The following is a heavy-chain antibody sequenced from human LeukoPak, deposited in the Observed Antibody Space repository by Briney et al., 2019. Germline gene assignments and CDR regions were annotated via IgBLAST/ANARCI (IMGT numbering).Heavy chain of an antibody. Sequence: GGSLRLSCAASGFTFSSYAMSWVRQAPGKGLEWVSAISGSGGSTYYADSVKGRFTISRDNSKNTLYLQMNSLRAEDTAVYYCAKKEVGYCSSTSCYHQAIDYWGQGTLVTVSS. D-gene: IGHD2-2*01. J-gene: IGHJ4*02. CDR3: AKKEVGYCSSTSCYHQAIDY. CDR1: GFTFSSYA. CDR2: ISGSGGST. V-gene: IGHV3-23*01.